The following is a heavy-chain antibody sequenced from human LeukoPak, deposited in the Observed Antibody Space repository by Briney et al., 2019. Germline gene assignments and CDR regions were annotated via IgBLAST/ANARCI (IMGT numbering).Heavy chain of an antibody. CDR2: ISGSGGST. J-gene: IGHJ4*02. CDR1: GFTFSNYE. D-gene: IGHD3-10*01. Sequence: GGSLRLSCAASGFTFSNYEMNWVRQAPGKGLEWVSAISGSGGSTYYADSVKGRFTISRDNSKNTLYLQMNSLRAEDTAVYYCAKDGSGSYRPDLFDYWGQGTLVTVSS. CDR3: AKDGSGSYRPDLFDY. V-gene: IGHV3-23*01.